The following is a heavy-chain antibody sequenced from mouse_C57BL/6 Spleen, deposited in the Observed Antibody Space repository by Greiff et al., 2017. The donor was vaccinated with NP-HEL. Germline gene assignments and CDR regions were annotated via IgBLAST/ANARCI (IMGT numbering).Heavy chain of an antibody. CDR2: IYPGSGST. CDR1: GYTFTSYW. Sequence: VHLVESGAELVKPGASVKMSCKASGYTFTSYWITWVKQRPGQGLEWIGDIYPGSGSTNYNEKFKSKATLTVDTSSSTAYMQLSSLTSEDSAVYYCARGPNYYGSRGAWFAYWGQGTLVTVSA. CDR3: ARGPNYYGSRGAWFAY. D-gene: IGHD1-1*01. V-gene: IGHV1-55*01. J-gene: IGHJ3*01.